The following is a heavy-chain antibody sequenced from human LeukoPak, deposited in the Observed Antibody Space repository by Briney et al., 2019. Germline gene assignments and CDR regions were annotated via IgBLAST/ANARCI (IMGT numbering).Heavy chain of an antibody. Sequence: PSETLSLTCTVSGGSISSSSYYWGWIRQPPGKGLEWIGSIYYSGSTYYNPSLKSRVTISVDTSKNQFSLKLSSVTAADTAVYYCARDPGYSGYAHWGQGTLVTVSS. J-gene: IGHJ4*02. CDR3: ARDPGYSGYAH. V-gene: IGHV4-39*07. D-gene: IGHD5-12*01. CDR1: GGSISSSSYY. CDR2: IYYSGST.